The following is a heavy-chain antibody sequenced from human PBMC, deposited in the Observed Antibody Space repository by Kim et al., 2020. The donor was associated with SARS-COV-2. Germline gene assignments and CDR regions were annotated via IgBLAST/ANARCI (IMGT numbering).Heavy chain of an antibody. D-gene: IGHD3-10*01. CDR1: GGSISSYY. CDR3: ARGGHYYVSGKVDY. V-gene: IGHV4-59*01. CDR2: IYYSGST. J-gene: IGHJ4*02. Sequence: SETLSLTCTVSGGSISSYYWSWIRQPPGKGLEWIGYIYYSGSTNYNPSLKSRVTISVDTSKNQFSLMLKSVTAADTAGYYCARGGHYYVSGKVDYWGQG.